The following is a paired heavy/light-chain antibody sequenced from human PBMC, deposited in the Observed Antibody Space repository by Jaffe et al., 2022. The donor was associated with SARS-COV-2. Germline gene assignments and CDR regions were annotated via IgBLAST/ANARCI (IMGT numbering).Heavy chain of an antibody. V-gene: IGHV3-30*04. J-gene: IGHJ3*01. Sequence: QVQLVGSGGGVVQPGRSLRLSCAASGFTFSSYAMHWVRQAPGKGLEWVAVISYDGRETYYADSVKGRFTISRDNSKNTLYMQMNSLRDEDTAEFYCARDRQQLVLGDAFDVWGQGTTVIVSS. CDR1: GFTFSSYA. CDR2: ISYDGRET. D-gene: IGHD6-13*01. CDR3: ARDRQQLVLGDAFDV.
Light chain of an antibody. CDR1: QGISTW. J-gene: IGKJ2*01. CDR3: QQYKSYPYT. Sequence: DIQMTQSPSSLSASVGDRVTITCRASQGISTWLVWYQQKPEQAPKSLIYASSNLESGVPSRFSGSASGTDFTLTISSLQPEDFATYYCQQYKSYPYTFGQGTKLEIK. V-gene: IGKV1D-16*01. CDR2: ASS.